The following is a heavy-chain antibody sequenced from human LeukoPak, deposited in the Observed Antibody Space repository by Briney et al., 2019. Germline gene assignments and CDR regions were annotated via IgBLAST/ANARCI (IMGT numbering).Heavy chain of an antibody. CDR1: GGSISSSSYY. J-gene: IGHJ4*02. CDR3: ARRPDGTSHFDY. Sequence: KPSETLSLTCTVSGGSISSSSYYWGWIRQPPGKGLEWIGSIYYSGSTYYNPSLKSRVTISADTSKNQFSLKLSSVTAADTAVYYCARRPDGTSHFDYWGQGTLVTVSS. CDR2: IYYSGST. D-gene: IGHD6-6*01. V-gene: IGHV4-39*01.